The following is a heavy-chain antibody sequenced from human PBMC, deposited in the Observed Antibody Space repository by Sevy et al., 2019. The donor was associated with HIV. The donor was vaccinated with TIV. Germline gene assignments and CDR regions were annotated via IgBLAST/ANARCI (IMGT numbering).Heavy chain of an antibody. Sequence: SETLSLTYTVSGASISDYYRTWIRQPPGKALEWIGYIYYSGTISYNPSLKSRVTISGESSKNQISLKLISVTAADTAVYYCARFGDYYDSSGYYTTTAVDIWGQGTMVTVSS. D-gene: IGHD3-22*01. V-gene: IGHV4-59*08. CDR2: IYYSGTI. CDR3: ARFGDYYDSSGYYTTTAVDI. J-gene: IGHJ3*02. CDR1: GASISDYY.